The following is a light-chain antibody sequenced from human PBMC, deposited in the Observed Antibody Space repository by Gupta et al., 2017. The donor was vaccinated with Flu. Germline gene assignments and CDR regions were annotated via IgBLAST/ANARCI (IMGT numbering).Light chain of an antibody. J-gene: IGKJ1*01. CDR3: QQSYSTSGA. CDR1: QSISSY. V-gene: IGKV1-39*01. CDR2: AAS. Sequence: DIQMTQSPSSLSASVGDRVTITCRASQSISSYLNWYQQKPGKAPKLLIYAASSLQSGVPSRFSGSGSGTDFTLTISSLQPEDFATYYCQQSYSTSGAFAQGAKVEIK.